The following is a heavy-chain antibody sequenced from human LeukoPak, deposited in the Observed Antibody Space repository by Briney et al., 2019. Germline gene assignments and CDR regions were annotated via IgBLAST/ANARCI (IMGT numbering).Heavy chain of an antibody. CDR3: ARDSKRYYYGSGSYQAFDY. Sequence: PGGSLRLSCAASGFTFSSYSMNWVRQAPGKGLEWVSSISSISSYIYYADSVKGRFTISRDNAKNSLYLQMNSLRAEDTAVYYCARDSKRYYYGSGSYQAFDYWGQGTLVTVSS. D-gene: IGHD3-10*01. J-gene: IGHJ4*02. CDR2: ISSISSYI. V-gene: IGHV3-21*01. CDR1: GFTFSSYS.